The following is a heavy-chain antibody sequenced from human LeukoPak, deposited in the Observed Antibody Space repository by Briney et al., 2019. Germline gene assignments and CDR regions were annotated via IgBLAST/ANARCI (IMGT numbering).Heavy chain of an antibody. V-gene: IGHV3-11*01. D-gene: IGHD5-12*01. J-gene: IGHJ4*02. CDR2: ISSSGSTI. CDR1: GFTSSDYY. Sequence: GGSLRLSCAASGFTSSDYYMSWIRQAPGKGLEWVSYISSSGSTIYYADSVKGRFTISRDNAKNSLYLQMNNLRAEDTAVYYCTRDIRRGYSGFLFDYWGQGTLVTVSS. CDR3: TRDIRRGYSGFLFDY.